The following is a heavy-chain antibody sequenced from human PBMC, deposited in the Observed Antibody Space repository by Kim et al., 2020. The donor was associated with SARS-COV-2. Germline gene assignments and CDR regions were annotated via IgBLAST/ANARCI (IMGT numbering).Heavy chain of an antibody. CDR1: GFTFSSYA. V-gene: IGHV3-30-3*01. D-gene: IGHD3-3*01. J-gene: IGHJ5*02. CDR3: ARDRATIFGVVTYNWFDP. CDR2: ISYDGSNK. Sequence: GGSLRLSCAASGFTFSSYAMYWVRQAPGKGLEWVAVISYDGSNKYYADSVKGRFTISRDNSKNTLYLQMNSLRAEDTAVYYCARDRATIFGVVTYNWFDPWGQGTLVTVSS.